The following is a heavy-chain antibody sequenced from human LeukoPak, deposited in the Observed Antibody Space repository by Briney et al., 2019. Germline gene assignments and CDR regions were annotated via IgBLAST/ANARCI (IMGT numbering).Heavy chain of an antibody. CDR2: IYYSGTT. Sequence: SETLSLTCTVSGGSISNRSHFWGWIRQTPGKGLEWIGTIYYSGTTYYNPSLKSRVTISIDTSKNQFSLKLSSVTAADTAVYYCARNFPGVGCSGGSCYDYWGQGTLVTVSS. CDR3: ARNFPGVGCSGGSCYDY. J-gene: IGHJ4*02. V-gene: IGHV4-39*07. CDR1: GGSISNRSHF. D-gene: IGHD2-15*01.